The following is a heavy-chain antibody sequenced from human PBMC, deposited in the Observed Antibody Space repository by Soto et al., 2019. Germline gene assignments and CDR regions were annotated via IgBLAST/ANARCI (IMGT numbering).Heavy chain of an antibody. V-gene: IGHV1-18*01. CDR3: ARDLLRETWLTNYLDF. J-gene: IGHJ4*02. Sequence: VKVARKSTGYTMSSVGGSRLRLAPGHGLEWVGWISSYNDDKKYAQKFQGRVTITKDTSTNTAYMELRSLTSDDTGVYYCARDLLRETWLTNYLDFWGQGTLVTVSS. D-gene: IGHD3-9*01. CDR2: ISSYNDDK. CDR1: GYTMSSVG.